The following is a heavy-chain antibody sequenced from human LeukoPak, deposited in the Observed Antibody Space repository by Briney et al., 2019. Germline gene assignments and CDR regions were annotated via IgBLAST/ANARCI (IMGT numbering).Heavy chain of an antibody. J-gene: IGHJ4*02. D-gene: IGHD6-19*01. CDR2: INHSGST. CDR1: GGSFSDKF. CDR3: ARHHVGNSSGWYYFDY. V-gene: IGHV4-34*01. Sequence: SETLSLTCAVYGGSFSDKFWSWIRQSPGKGLEWVAEINHSGSTNYNPSLKSRVTISVDTSKNQFSLKLSSVTAADTAMYYCARHHVGNSSGWYYFDYWGQGTLVTVSS.